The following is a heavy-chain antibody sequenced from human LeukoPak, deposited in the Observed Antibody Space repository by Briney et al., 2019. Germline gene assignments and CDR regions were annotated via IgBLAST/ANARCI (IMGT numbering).Heavy chain of an antibody. CDR3: ARAPGIAVAGTFFDY. CDR1: GFTFSIYA. J-gene: IGHJ4*02. D-gene: IGHD6-19*01. Sequence: GGSLRLSCAASGFTFSIYAMSCVRQAPGKGLEWVSAIIGTGGSTYYADSVKGRFTISRDNSKNTLYLQMNSLRAEDTAVYYCARAPGIAVAGTFFDYWGQGPLVTVSS. V-gene: IGHV3-23*01. CDR2: IIGTGGST.